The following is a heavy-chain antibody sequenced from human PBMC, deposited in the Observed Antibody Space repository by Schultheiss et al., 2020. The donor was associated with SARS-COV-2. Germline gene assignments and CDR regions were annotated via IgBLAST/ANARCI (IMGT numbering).Heavy chain of an antibody. CDR1: GYTFTGYY. CDR2: INPNSGGT. Sequence: ASVKVSCKASGYTFTGYYMHWVRQAPGQGLEWMGWINPNSGGTNYAQKFQGRVTMTRDTSISTAYMELSRLRSDDTAVYYCAREEGLSDAFDIWGQGTMVTVSS. V-gene: IGHV1-2*02. J-gene: IGHJ3*02. CDR3: AREEGLSDAFDI. D-gene: IGHD3-16*02.